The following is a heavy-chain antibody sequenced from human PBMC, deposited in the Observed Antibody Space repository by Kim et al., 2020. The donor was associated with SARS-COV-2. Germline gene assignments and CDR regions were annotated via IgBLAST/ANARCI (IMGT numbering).Heavy chain of an antibody. CDR2: INHSGSS. CDR3: ASGRLCYSYGYSSYYSCM. CDR1: GGSFSGYY. J-gene: IGHJ6*01. Sequence: SETLSLTCAVYGGSFSGYYWSWIRQPPGKGLEWIGAINHSGSSNYNPSSKSRVTISVDTYTNHFSQMLSSGTAADTAAFYCASGRLCYSYGYSSYYSCM. V-gene: IGHV4-34*01. D-gene: IGHD5-18*01.